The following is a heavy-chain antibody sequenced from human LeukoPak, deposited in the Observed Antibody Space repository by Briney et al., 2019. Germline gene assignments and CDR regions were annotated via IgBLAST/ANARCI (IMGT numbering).Heavy chain of an antibody. CDR3: ARDETVGAQSSFQH. CDR2: ISAYNGNT. Sequence: AASVKVSCKASGYTFTSYGISWVRQAPGQGLEWMGWISAYNGNTNYAQKLQGRVTMTRDMSTSTVYMELSSLRSEDTAVYYCARDETVGAQSSFQHWGQGTLVTVSS. CDR1: GYTFTSYG. J-gene: IGHJ1*01. V-gene: IGHV1-18*01. D-gene: IGHD1-26*01.